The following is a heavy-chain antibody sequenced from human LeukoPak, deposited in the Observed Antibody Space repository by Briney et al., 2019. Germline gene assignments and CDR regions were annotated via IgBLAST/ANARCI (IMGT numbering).Heavy chain of an antibody. CDR2: IYYSGST. J-gene: IGHJ4*02. CDR1: GGSISSYY. CDR3: ARGRDRHDGTYSYYFDY. Sequence: PSETLSLTCTVSGGSISSYYWSWIRQPPGKGLEWIGYIYYSGSTNYNPSLKSRGTMSVDTSKNQFSLKLSSVTAADTAVYYCARGRDRHDGTYSYYFDYWGQGTLVTVPS. V-gene: IGHV4-59*01. D-gene: IGHD1-26*01.